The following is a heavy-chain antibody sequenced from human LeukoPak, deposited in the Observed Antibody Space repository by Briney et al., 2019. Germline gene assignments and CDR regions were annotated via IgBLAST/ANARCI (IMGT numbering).Heavy chain of an antibody. D-gene: IGHD1-7*01. CDR2: IKRDGSEK. J-gene: IGHJ4*02. CDR1: GFTLSDHW. Sequence: GGSLRLSCAASGFTLSDHWMSWVRQAPGKGLEWVANIKRDGSEKYYVDSVKGRFTISRDNAKNSLFLQMTSLRVEDTAVYYCARDNWELRGFDYWGQGTLVIVSS. V-gene: IGHV3-7*01. CDR3: ARDNWELRGFDY.